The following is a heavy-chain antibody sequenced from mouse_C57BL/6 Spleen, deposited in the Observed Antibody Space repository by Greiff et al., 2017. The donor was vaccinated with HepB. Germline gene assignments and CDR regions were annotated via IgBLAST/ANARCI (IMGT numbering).Heavy chain of an antibody. Sequence: VQLKESGAELVRPGASVKLSCKASGYTFTDYYINWVKQRPGQGLEWIARIYPGSGNTYYNEKFKGKATLTAEKSSSTAYMQLSSLTSEDSAVYFCARLNYYGSSYGYFDVWGTGTTVTVSS. CDR2: IYPGSGNT. CDR3: ARLNYYGSSYGYFDV. D-gene: IGHD1-1*01. J-gene: IGHJ1*03. V-gene: IGHV1-76*01. CDR1: GYTFTDYY.